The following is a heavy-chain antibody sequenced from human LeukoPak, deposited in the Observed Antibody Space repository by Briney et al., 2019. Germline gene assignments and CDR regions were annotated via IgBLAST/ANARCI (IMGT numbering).Heavy chain of an antibody. Sequence: GASVKVSCKASGYTFTGYYMHWVRQAPGQGPEWMGWINPNSGGTNYAQKFQGRVTMTRDTSISTAYMELSRLRSDDTAVYYCAREPPYCSSTSCYRGGFDYWGQGTLVTVSS. D-gene: IGHD2-2*02. CDR3: AREPPYCSSTSCYRGGFDY. V-gene: IGHV1-2*02. J-gene: IGHJ4*02. CDR1: GYTFTGYY. CDR2: INPNSGGT.